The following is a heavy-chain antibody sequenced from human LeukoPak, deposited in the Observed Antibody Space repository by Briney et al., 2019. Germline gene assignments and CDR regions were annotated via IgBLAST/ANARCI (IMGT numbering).Heavy chain of an antibody. CDR2: IIPIFGTA. V-gene: IGHV1-69*13. CDR3: ARDGTYYDFWSGYPTLFDY. CDR1: GGTFSSYA. Sequence: SVKVSCKASGGTFSSYAISWVRQAPGQGLEWMGGIIPIFGTANYAQKFQGRVTITADESTSTAYMEPSSLRSEDTAVYYCARDGTYYDFWSGYPTLFDYWGQGTLVTVSS. J-gene: IGHJ4*02. D-gene: IGHD3-3*01.